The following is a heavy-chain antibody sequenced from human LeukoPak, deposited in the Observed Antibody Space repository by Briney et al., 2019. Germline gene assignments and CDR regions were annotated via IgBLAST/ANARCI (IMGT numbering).Heavy chain of an antibody. V-gene: IGHV3-30*02. D-gene: IGHD3-3*01. Sequence: GGSLRLSCAASGFTFSHYDIHWVRQAPGKGLEWVALIRYDGTFKPYADSVRGRFTVSRDNSINALYLQMNSLRTEDTAVYYCAKRYYDFLSGFLEAFDIWGQGTMVTVSS. CDR3: AKRYYDFLSGFLEAFDI. CDR2: IRYDGTFK. CDR1: GFTFSHYD. J-gene: IGHJ3*02.